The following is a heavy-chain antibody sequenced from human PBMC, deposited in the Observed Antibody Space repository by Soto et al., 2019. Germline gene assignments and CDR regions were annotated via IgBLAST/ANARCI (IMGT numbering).Heavy chain of an antibody. D-gene: IGHD2-2*01. V-gene: IGHV3-30*18. J-gene: IGHJ4*02. CDR1: GFTFSSYG. CDR3: AKDAPLARSTVDYFDY. Sequence: GGSLSLSCAASGFTFSSYGMHWVRQAPGKGLEWVAVISYDGSNKYYADSVKGRFTISRDNSKNTLYLQMNSLRGEDTAVYYCAKDAPLARSTVDYFDYWGQGTLVTVSS. CDR2: ISYDGSNK.